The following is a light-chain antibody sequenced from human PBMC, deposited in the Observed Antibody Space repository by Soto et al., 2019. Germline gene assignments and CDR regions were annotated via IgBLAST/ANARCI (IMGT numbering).Light chain of an antibody. Sequence: EIVLTQSPGTLSLSPGERATLSCRASQSISGISLAWYQQKPGQAPRLLIYGVSSRAAGIPDRFSGSGFGTDFTLTISRLEPEDFAVYYCQQYGSSLFTFGPGTKVDIK. CDR3: QQYGSSLFT. J-gene: IGKJ3*01. CDR1: QSISGIS. CDR2: GVS. V-gene: IGKV3-20*01.